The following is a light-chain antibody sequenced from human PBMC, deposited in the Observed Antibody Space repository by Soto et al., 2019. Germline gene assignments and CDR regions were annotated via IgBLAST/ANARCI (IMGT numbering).Light chain of an antibody. J-gene: IGKJ1*01. CDR1: KSVSGS. V-gene: IGKV1-5*01. CDR3: QQFYMGWT. CDR2: DVS. Sequence: DIQMTQSPSTLYASLGDRDTITCRASKSVSGSLAWYQQQPGKAPKLLIYDVSNLESGVPSGFSAFGSGTEFTLSISSLQPDDCGTYYCQQFYMGWTFGQGTRVDLK.